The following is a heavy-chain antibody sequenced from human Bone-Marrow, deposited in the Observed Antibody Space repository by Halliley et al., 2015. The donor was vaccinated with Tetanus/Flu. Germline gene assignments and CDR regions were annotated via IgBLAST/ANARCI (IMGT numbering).Heavy chain of an antibody. CDR3: ARPYGGGY. D-gene: IGHD4-17*01. Sequence: PPGRGLGWLGSIFSRGAPPYTPPLKSRAPLSADTPKNQFSMRLTSGTAADTAVYYCARPYGGGYWGQGILVTVSS. J-gene: IGHJ4*02. CDR2: IFSRGAP. V-gene: IGHV4-39*01.